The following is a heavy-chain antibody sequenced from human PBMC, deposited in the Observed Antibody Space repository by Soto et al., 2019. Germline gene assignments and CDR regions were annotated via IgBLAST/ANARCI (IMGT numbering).Heavy chain of an antibody. CDR1: GYTFARYA. D-gene: IGHD3-3*01. J-gene: IGHJ2*01. CDR3: ARGIGPGYWYFDL. CDR2: INPSGGST. Sequence: GASVKVSCKASGYTFARYAMHWVRQAPGQGLEWMGIINPSGGSTSYAQKFQGRVTMTRDTSTSTVYMELSSLRSEDTAVYYCARGIGPGYWYFDLWGRGTLVTVSS. V-gene: IGHV1-46*01.